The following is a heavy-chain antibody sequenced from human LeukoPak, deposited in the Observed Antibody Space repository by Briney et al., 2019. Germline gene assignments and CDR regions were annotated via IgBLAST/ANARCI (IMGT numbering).Heavy chain of an antibody. CDR3: ARDQSRRSDY. CDR1: VFRFWTYC. Sequence: GGPLRLSCGRSVFRFWTYCMTWVPQARGKGLEGVAIIKEDGREEYYVDSVKGRFTISRDNAKNSLYLQMNSLRVEDTAVYYCARDQSRRSDYWGQGTLVTVSS. CDR2: IKEDGREE. J-gene: IGHJ4*02. V-gene: IGHV3-7*03.